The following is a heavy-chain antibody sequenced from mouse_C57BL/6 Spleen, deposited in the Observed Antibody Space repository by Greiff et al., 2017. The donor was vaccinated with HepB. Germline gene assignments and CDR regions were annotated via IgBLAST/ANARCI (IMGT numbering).Heavy chain of an antibody. D-gene: IGHD2-3*01. V-gene: IGHV1-55*01. CDR2: IYPGSGST. J-gene: IGHJ2*01. CDR1: GYTFTSYW. CDR3: ARGNGGYFVFDY. Sequence: QVQLQQPGAELVKPGASVKMSCKASGYTFTSYWITWVKQRPGQGLEWIGDIYPGSGSTNYNEKFKSKATLTVDTSSSTAYMQLSSLTSEDSAVYYCARGNGGYFVFDYWGQGTTLTVSS.